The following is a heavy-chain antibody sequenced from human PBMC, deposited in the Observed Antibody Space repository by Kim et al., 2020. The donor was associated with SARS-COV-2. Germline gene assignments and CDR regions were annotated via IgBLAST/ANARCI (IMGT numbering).Heavy chain of an antibody. Sequence: HKSRVTIAGDTSKNQFSLKLSSGTAADTAVYYCARFPYYDIFTGNWFDPWGQGTLVTVSS. J-gene: IGHJ5*02. CDR3: ARFPYYDIFTGNWFDP. V-gene: IGHV4-30-2*05. D-gene: IGHD3-9*01.